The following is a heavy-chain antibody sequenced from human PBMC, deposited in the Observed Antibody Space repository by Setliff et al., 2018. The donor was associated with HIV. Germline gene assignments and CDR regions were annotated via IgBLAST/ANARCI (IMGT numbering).Heavy chain of an antibody. CDR2: MSYDGNNK. Sequence: SLRLSCAASGFIFSSYAMHWVRQAPGKGLEWVAVMSYDGNNKYYADSVKGRFTISRDNSKNTLSLQMNSLRAEDTAVYYCAKDPRAAVATICDYWGQGTLVTVSS. CDR1: GFIFSSYA. V-gene: IGHV3-30*07. CDR3: AKDPRAAVATICDY. J-gene: IGHJ4*02. D-gene: IGHD5-12*01.